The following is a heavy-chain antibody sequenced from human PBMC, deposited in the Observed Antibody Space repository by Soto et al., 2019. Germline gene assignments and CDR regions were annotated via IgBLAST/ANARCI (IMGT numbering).Heavy chain of an antibody. CDR2: IYSGGST. D-gene: IGHD3-3*01. V-gene: IGHV3-66*01. J-gene: IGHJ6*03. CDR1: GFTVSSNY. Sequence: PGGSLRLSCAASGFTVSSNYMSWVRQAPGKGLEWVSVIYSGGSTYYADSVKGRFTISRDNSKNTLYLQMNSLRAEDTAVYYCASSSLDGFLIRSYYYYYMDVWGKGTTVTVSS. CDR3: ASSSLDGFLIRSYYYYYMDV.